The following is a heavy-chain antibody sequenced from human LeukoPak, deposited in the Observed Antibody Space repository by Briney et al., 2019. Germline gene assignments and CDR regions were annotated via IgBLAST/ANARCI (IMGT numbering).Heavy chain of an antibody. V-gene: IGHV4-59*08. Sequence: SETLSLTCTVSGGSISSYYWSWIRQPPGKGLEWIGYIYYSGSTNYNPYLKSRVTISVDTSKNQFSLKLSSVTAADTAVYYCARRSEIYGMDVWGQGTTVTVSS. CDR1: GGSISSYY. CDR3: ARRSEIYGMDV. J-gene: IGHJ6*02. D-gene: IGHD5-24*01. CDR2: IYYSGST.